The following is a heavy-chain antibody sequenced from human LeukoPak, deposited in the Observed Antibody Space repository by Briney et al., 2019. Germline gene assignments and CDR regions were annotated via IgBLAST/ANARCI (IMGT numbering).Heavy chain of an antibody. V-gene: IGHV3-7*01. J-gene: IGHJ4*02. D-gene: IGHD3-3*01. Sequence: GGSLRLSCAASGFNFNNNWMSWVRQAPGRGLEWVAYIKSDGSEKYYVDSVKGRFTISRDNAKNSLYLQMNSLRAEDTAVYYCARDLWYDPGGFDYWGQGTLVTVSS. CDR1: GFNFNNNW. CDR3: ARDLWYDPGGFDY. CDR2: IKSDGSEK.